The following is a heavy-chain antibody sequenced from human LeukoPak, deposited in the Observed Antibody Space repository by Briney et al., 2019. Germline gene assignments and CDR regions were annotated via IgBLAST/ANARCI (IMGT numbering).Heavy chain of an antibody. CDR3: ARDIAAGGGDAFDI. CDR1: GGSISSSSYY. Sequence: SETLSLTCTVSGGSISSSSYYWGWIRQPPGKGLEWIGSIYYSGSTYYNPSLKSRVTISVDTSKNQFSLKLSSVTAADTAVYYCARDIAAGGGDAFDIWGQGTMVTVSS. J-gene: IGHJ3*02. D-gene: IGHD6-13*01. CDR2: IYYSGST. V-gene: IGHV4-39*07.